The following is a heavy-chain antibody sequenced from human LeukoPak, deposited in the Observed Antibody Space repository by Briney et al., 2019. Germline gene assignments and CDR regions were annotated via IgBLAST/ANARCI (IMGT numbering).Heavy chain of an antibody. CDR1: GLTVSSNY. V-gene: IGHV3-66*01. J-gene: IGHJ1*01. CDR3: ARDLGRNEFQH. Sequence: GGSLRLSCAASGLTVSSNYMGWVRQAPGKGLEWVSVIYSGGSTAYADSVKGRFTISRDNSKNTLYLQMNSLRAEDTAVYYCARDLGRNEFQHWGQGTLVTVSS. CDR2: IYSGGST. D-gene: IGHD7-27*01.